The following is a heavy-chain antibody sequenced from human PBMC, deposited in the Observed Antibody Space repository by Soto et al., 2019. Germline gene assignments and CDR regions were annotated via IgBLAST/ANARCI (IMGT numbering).Heavy chain of an antibody. V-gene: IGHV3-73*01. CDR2: IRSKANSYAT. J-gene: IGHJ5*02. D-gene: IGHD6-13*01. CDR3: TRVQQQNLNWPQENWFDP. Sequence: GGSLRLSCAASGFTFSGSAMHWVRQASGKGLEWVGRIRSKANSYATAYAASVKGRFTISRDDSKNTAYLQMNSLKTEDTAVYYCTRVQQQNLNWPQENWFDPWGQGTLVTVSS. CDR1: GFTFSGSA.